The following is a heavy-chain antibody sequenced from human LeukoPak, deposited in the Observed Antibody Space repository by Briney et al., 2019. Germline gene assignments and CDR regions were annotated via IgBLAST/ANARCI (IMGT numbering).Heavy chain of an antibody. CDR2: IKSDGSST. V-gene: IGHV3-74*01. J-gene: IGHJ4*02. Sequence: GGSPRLSCAASGFTFSSYGMHWVRQAPGKGLVWVSRIKSDGSSTTYADSVKGRFTISRDNARNTLYLQMNSLRAEDTAVYYCAKSDYFDSWGQGTLVTVSS. CDR1: GFTFSSYG. CDR3: AKSDYFDS.